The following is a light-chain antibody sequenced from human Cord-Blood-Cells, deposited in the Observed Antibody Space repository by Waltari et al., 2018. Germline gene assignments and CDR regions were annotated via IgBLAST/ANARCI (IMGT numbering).Light chain of an antibody. CDR2: AAS. CDR1: QGISGW. CDR3: QQANSFPIT. J-gene: IGKJ5*01. Sequence: DIQMTQSPSSVSASVGDLVTITCRASQGISGWLAWYHQKPGKVPKLLIYAASSLQSGVPSRFSGSRSWTDFTLTISSLQPEDFATYYCQQANSFPITFGQGTRLEIK. V-gene: IGKV1D-12*01.